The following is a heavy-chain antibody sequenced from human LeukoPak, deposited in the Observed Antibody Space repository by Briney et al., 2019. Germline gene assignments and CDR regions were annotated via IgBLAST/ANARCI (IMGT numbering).Heavy chain of an antibody. CDR2: IYYSGST. J-gene: IGHJ4*02. D-gene: IGHD4-17*01. CDR3: ARAGVYGDYNSVGFDY. V-gene: IGHV4-31*03. Sequence: SETLSLTCTVSGGSISSGGYYWSWIRQHPGKGLEWIGYIYYSGSTYYNPSLKSRVTISVDRSKNQFSLKLSSVTAADTAVYYCARAGVYGDYNSVGFDYWGQGTLVTVSS. CDR1: GGSISSGGYY.